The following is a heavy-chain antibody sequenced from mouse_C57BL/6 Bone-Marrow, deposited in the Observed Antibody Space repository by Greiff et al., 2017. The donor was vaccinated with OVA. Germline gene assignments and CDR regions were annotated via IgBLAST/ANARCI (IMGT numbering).Heavy chain of an antibody. CDR1: GYTFTDYY. D-gene: IGHD2-3*01. J-gene: IGHJ4*01. CDR3: ARDGYYPYYAMDY. Sequence: QVQLQQSGAELVRPGASVKLSCKASGYTFTDYYINWVKQRPGQGLEWIVRIYPGSGNTYYNEKFKGKATLTAEKSSSTAYMQLSSLTSEDSAVYFCARDGYYPYYAMDYWGQGTSVTVSS. V-gene: IGHV1-76*01. CDR2: IYPGSGNT.